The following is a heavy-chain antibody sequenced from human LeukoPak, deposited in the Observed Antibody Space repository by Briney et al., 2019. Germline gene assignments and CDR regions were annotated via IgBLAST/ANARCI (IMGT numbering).Heavy chain of an antibody. V-gene: IGHV3-21*04. Sequence: GGSLRLSCAASGFTFSSYSMNWVRQAPGKGLEWVSSISSSSSYIYYADSVKGRFTISRDNAKNSLYLQMNTLRAEDTAVYYCAICITMIVVVRFYYWGQGTLGTVSS. J-gene: IGHJ4*02. CDR1: GFTFSSYS. D-gene: IGHD3-22*01. CDR3: AICITMIVVVRFYY. CDR2: ISSSSSYI.